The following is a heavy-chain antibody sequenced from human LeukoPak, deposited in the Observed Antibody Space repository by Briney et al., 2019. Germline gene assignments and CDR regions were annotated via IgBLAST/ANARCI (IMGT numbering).Heavy chain of an antibody. CDR2: ISAYNGDT. CDR1: GYTFSNYS. V-gene: IGHV1-18*01. J-gene: IGHJ4*02. Sequence: ASVKVSCKASGYTFSNYSVAWVRQAPGQGLEWMGWISAYNGDTKYAQHFQGRVTMTTDTSSKIAHMELRSLRSDDTAVYYCARDCSGASCYSDYWGQGTLVTVSS. D-gene: IGHD2-15*01. CDR3: ARDCSGASCYSDY.